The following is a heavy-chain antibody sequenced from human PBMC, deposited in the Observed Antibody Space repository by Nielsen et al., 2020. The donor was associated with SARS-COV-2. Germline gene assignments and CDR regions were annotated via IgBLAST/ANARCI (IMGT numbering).Heavy chain of an antibody. Sequence: ESLILPCATSGFTFTRYRMHRVRQAPGQGQEWVANIKQDGSVKYYGDSVKGRFTISRDNAKNSLYLQMNSLRAEDTAVYYCVRDSSVVIWSGYPVDWGQGTLVTVSS. D-gene: IGHD3-3*01. CDR3: VRDSSVVIWSGYPVD. CDR1: GFTFTRYR. CDR2: IKQDGSVK. J-gene: IGHJ4*02. V-gene: IGHV3-7*01.